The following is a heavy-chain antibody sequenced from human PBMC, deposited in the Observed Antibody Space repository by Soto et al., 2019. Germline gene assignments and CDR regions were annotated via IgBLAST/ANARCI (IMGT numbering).Heavy chain of an antibody. Sequence: SETLSLTCTVSGGSISSGGYYWSWIRQHPGKGLEWIGYIYYSGSTYYNPSLKSRVTISVDTPKNQFSLKLSSVTAADTAVYYCAREPVAGIWFDPWGQGTLVTVSS. J-gene: IGHJ5*02. CDR1: GGSISSGGYY. V-gene: IGHV4-31*03. CDR3: AREPVAGIWFDP. CDR2: IYYSGST. D-gene: IGHD6-19*01.